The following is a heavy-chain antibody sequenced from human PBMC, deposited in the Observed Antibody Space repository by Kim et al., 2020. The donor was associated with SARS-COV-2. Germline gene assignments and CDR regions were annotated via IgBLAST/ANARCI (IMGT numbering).Heavy chain of an antibody. Sequence: TYYNPARKSRVTISVDTSKNQFSLKLSSVTAADTAVYYCARSAYGDYGYWGQGTLVTVSS. CDR2: T. J-gene: IGHJ4*02. V-gene: IGHV4-39*01. D-gene: IGHD4-17*01. CDR3: ARSAYGDYGY.